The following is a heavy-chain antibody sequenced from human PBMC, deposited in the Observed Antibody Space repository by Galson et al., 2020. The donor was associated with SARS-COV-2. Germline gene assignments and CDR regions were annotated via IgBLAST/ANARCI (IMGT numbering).Heavy chain of an antibody. Sequence: TTYYNPYLKRRVTMSIDTAKNKFSLKLSSVTAVDTAVYYCARSFPTGTSGWYGVDPWGQGILVTVSS. CDR2: TT. CDR3: ARSFPTGTSGWYGVDP. V-gene: IGHV4-28*01. J-gene: IGHJ5*02. D-gene: IGHD6-19*01.